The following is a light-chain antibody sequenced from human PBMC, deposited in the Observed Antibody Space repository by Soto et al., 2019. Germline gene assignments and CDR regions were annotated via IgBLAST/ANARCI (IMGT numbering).Light chain of an antibody. CDR2: VNS. CDR3: QSYDSSLSAVV. CDR1: SSNIGAGYD. Sequence: QSALTQPPSVSGAPGQRVTISCTGSSSNIGAGYDVHWYLQLPGTAPKLLIYVNSNRPSGVPDRFSGSKSGTSASLAITGLQAEDEADYYCQSYDSSLSAVVFGGGTKVTVL. J-gene: IGLJ2*01. V-gene: IGLV1-40*01.